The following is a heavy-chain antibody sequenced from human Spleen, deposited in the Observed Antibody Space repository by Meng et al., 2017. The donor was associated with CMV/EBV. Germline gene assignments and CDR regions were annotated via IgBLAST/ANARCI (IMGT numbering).Heavy chain of an antibody. CDR3: ARGRRDIVVVPAAIWGY. CDR1: GDSISSYY. J-gene: IGHJ4*02. D-gene: IGHD2-2*02. CDR2: ISNNGRT. Sequence: SETLSLTCTVSGDSISSYYWNWIRQSPGKGLEWIGYISNNGRTNYNPSLKSRVTISVDTSKNHFSLKLSSVTAADTAVYYCARGRRDIVVVPAAIWGYWGQGTLVTVSS. V-gene: IGHV4-59*12.